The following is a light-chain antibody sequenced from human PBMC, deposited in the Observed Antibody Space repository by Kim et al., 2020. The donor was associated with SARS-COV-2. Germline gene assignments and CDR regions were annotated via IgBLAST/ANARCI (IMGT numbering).Light chain of an antibody. J-gene: IGKJ2*01. Sequence: DIQMTQSPSTLSASIGDRVSITCRASQTIRSSLAWYQQKPGKAPKLLILDASNLESGVPSRFSGSGSGTEFTLTITGLQPEDCATYYCQHYNGFPSCGQGTKLEIK. CDR1: QTIRSS. CDR3: QHYNGFPS. CDR2: DAS. V-gene: IGKV1-5*01.